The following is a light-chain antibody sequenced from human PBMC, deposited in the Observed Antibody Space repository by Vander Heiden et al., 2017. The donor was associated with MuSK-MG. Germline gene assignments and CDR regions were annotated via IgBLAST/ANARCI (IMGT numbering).Light chain of an antibody. Sequence: DIVLTQSPATLSFSPGERATLSCRASQNIGIYLAWYQQNPGQAPRLLIYDASNRATGIPATFTRSGSGTGFTLTISSLDPEHFAVYYCLRRSTWRPTFRGGSK. V-gene: IGKV3-11*01. J-gene: IGKJ4*01. CDR3: LRRSTWRPT. CDR1: QNIGIY. CDR2: DAS.